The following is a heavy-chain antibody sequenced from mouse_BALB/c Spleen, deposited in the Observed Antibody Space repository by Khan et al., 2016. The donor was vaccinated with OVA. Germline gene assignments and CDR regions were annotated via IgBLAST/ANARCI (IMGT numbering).Heavy chain of an antibody. CDR2: IYPGNGYT. Sequence: VQLQQSGAELGRPGSSVKLSCKTSGFTFTSYGIKWVRQRPGQGLEWIGYIYPGNGYTVYNEKFQGKATLPSDKSSSTAYMQLTSLTSADSAVFGAEATYYRNYLDYGGQGTTLPVSS. CDR3: EATYYRNYLDY. J-gene: IGHJ2*01. D-gene: IGHD2-14*01. CDR1: GFTFTSYG. V-gene: IGHV1S134*01.